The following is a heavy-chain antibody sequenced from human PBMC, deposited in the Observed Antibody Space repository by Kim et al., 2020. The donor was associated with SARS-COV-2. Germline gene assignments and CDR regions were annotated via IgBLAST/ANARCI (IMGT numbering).Heavy chain of an antibody. D-gene: IGHD3-10*01. J-gene: IGHJ4*02. Sequence: ADSGKGRFTISRDNSKNTLYLQMNSRRAEDTAVYYCARGLLSGSYYYFDYWGQGTLVTVSS. CDR3: ARGLLSGSYYYFDY. V-gene: IGHV3-53*01.